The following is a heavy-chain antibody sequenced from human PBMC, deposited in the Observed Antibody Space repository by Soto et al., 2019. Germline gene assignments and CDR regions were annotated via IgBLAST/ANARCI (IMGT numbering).Heavy chain of an antibody. CDR2: RSYDGSNK. J-gene: IGHJ3*02. CDR1: GFTFSSYA. Sequence: QVQLVESGGGVVQPGRSLRLSCAASGFTFSSYAMHWVRQAPGKGLEWVAVRSYDGSNKYYADSVKGRFTISRDNSKNTLYLQMNSLRAEDTAVYYCARETAVRELLWFGELLGDAFDIWGQGTMVTVSS. CDR3: ARETAVRELLWFGELLGDAFDI. D-gene: IGHD3-10*01. V-gene: IGHV3-30-3*01.